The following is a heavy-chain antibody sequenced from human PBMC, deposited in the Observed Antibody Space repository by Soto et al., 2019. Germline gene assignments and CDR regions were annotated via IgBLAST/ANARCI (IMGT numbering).Heavy chain of an antibody. CDR1: GFTFSSYA. CDR3: ETLGGDIAVVHYGMEV. Sequence: PGGSLRLSCAASGFTFSSYAMHWVRQAPGKGLEWVAVISYDGSNKYYADSVKGRFTISRDNSKNTLYLQMNSLRAEDTAVYYSETLGGDIAVVHYGMEVWGKGNNFNVSS. CDR2: ISYDGSNK. D-gene: IGHD2-2*01. J-gene: IGHJ6*04. V-gene: IGHV3-30-3*01.